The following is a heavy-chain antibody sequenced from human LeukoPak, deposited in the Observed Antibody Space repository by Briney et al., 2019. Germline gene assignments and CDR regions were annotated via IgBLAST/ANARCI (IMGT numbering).Heavy chain of an antibody. D-gene: IGHD5-18*01. J-gene: IGHJ4*02. V-gene: IGHV3-9*01. CDR3: AKLYGYSYGYIDF. CDR2: ISWNSGDV. CDR1: GFTFSDYS. Sequence: GGSLRLSCAASGFTFSDYSMNWVRQAPGKGLEWVSGISWNSGDVGYADSVKGRFTISRDNAKNSLYLQMNSLRAEDTALYYCAKLYGYSYGYIDFWGQGTLVTVSS.